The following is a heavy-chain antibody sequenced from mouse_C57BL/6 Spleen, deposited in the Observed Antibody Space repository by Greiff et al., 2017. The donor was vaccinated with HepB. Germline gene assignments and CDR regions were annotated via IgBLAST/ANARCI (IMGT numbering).Heavy chain of an antibody. CDR1: GYAFSSSW. CDR2: IYPGDGDT. CDR3: ARWGYYGSRGYFDY. J-gene: IGHJ2*01. D-gene: IGHD1-1*01. Sequence: QVQLQQSGPELVKPGASVKISCKASGYAFSSSWMNWVKQRPGKGLEWIGRIYPGDGDTNYNGKFKGKATLTADKSSSTAYMQLSSLTSEDSAVYFCARWGYYGSRGYFDYWGQGTTLTVSS. V-gene: IGHV1-82*01.